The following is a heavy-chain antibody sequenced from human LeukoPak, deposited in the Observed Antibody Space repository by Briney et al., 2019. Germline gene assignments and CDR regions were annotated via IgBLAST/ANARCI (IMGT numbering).Heavy chain of an antibody. CDR2: IKQDGSEK. Sequence: GGSLRLSCAASGFTFSSHWMTWVRQAPGKGLEWVANIKQDGSEKNYVDSVKGRFIISRDNAKNSLYLQMNTLRADDTAVYYCARDGFGTGSNWGQGTLVTVSS. CDR3: ARDGFGTGSN. CDR1: GFTFSSHW. D-gene: IGHD3-16*01. V-gene: IGHV3-7*03. J-gene: IGHJ4*02.